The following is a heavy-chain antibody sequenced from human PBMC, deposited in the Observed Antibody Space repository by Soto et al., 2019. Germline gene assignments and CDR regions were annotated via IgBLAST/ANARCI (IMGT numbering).Heavy chain of an antibody. CDR3: AIKGGGYYGSGSYFIETYGYHHVLHSFPTTPASDL. J-gene: IGHJ2*01. CDR2: ISSGSSYI. V-gene: IGHV3-21*04. D-gene: IGHD3-10*01. Sequence: PGVSLRLSCAASGFTFTSYTMNWVRQAPGKGLEWVSSISSGSSYIYYADSVKGRFTISRDNAKNSLYLQMNSLRAEDTALYYCAIKGGGYYGSGSYFIETYGYHHVLHSFPTTPASDL. CDR1: GFTFTSYT.